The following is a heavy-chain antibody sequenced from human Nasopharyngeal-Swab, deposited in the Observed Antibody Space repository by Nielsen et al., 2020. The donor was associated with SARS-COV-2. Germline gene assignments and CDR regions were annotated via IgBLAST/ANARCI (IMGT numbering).Heavy chain of an antibody. Sequence: GESLKISCAASGFTFSSYAMHWVLQAPGTGLEWVAVISYDGSNKYYADSVKGRFTISRDNSKNTLYLQMNSLRAEDTAVYYCARDDTVVSPWSYYYYGMDVWGQGTTVTVSS. J-gene: IGHJ6*02. CDR2: ISYDGSNK. D-gene: IGHD4-23*01. V-gene: IGHV3-30-3*01. CDR1: GFTFSSYA. CDR3: ARDDTVVSPWSYYYYGMDV.